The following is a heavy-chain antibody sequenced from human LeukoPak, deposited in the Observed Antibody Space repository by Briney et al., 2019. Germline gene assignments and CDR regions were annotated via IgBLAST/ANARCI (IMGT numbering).Heavy chain of an antibody. Sequence: PGGSLRLSCAASGFLVSDNYMHWLRRAPGKGLEWVSVLYTGGSTYYADSGKGRFTISRDNSKNTLYLQMNSLRVEDTAVYYCARDHWNYHAFDYWGQGTLVTVSS. CDR3: ARDHWNYHAFDY. CDR2: LYTGGST. V-gene: IGHV3-53*01. J-gene: IGHJ4*02. D-gene: IGHD1-7*01. CDR1: GFLVSDNY.